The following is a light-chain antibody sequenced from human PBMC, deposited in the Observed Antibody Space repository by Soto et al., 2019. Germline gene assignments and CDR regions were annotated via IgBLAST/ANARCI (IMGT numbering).Light chain of an antibody. CDR3: AAWDDSLNGVV. Sequence: QLVLTQPPSASGTPGLRVIISCSGSSSNIGSNTVNWYQQLPGTAPKLLIYSNNQRPSGVPDRFSGSKSGTSASLAISGLQSEDEADYYCAAWDDSLNGVVFGGGTQLTVL. CDR2: SNN. V-gene: IGLV1-44*01. CDR1: SSNIGSNT. J-gene: IGLJ2*01.